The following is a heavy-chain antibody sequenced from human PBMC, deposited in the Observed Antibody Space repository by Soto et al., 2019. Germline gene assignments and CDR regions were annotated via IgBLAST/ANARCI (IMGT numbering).Heavy chain of an antibody. CDR3: ARRDTSGFLRYFDN. CDR1: GGTLSSFINYP. D-gene: IGHD3-3*01. CDR2: IVPNVGTV. Sequence: QMQLVQSGAEVKKPGSSVKVSCKASGGTLSSFINYPINWVRQAPEQGLEWMGGIVPNVGTVNYAQKFQGRVTITADKSTGTAYMELSSLRSEDTALYYCARRDTSGFLRYFDNWGQGPLVTVSS. J-gene: IGHJ4*02. V-gene: IGHV1-69*06.